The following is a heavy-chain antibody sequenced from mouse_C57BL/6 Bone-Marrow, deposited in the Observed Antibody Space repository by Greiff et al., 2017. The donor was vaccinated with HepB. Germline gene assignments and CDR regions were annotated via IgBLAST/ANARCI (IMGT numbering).Heavy chain of an antibody. Sequence: QVQLQQSGAELARPGASVKLSCKASGYTFTSYGISWVKQRTGQGLEWIGEIYPRSGNTYYNEKFKGKATLTADKSSSAAYMELRSLTSEDSAVYFCARLGNYAMDYWGQGTSVTVSS. CDR1: GYTFTSYG. CDR3: ARLGNYAMDY. CDR2: IYPRSGNT. J-gene: IGHJ4*01. V-gene: IGHV1-81*01.